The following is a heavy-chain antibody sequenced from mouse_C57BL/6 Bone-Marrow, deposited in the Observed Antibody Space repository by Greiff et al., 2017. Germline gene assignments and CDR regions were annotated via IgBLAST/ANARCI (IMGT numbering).Heavy chain of an antibody. CDR1: GYTFTSYW. V-gene: IGHV1-64*01. CDR3: ANLSRYFDV. J-gene: IGHJ1*03. D-gene: IGHD1-1*01. CDR2: IHPNSGST. Sequence: QVQLQQPGAELVKPGASVKLSCKASGYTFTSYWMHWVKQRPGQGLEWIGMIHPNSGSTNSNEKFKSKAPLTVDKSSSTAYMQLSSLTSEDSAVYYCANLSRYFDVWGTGTTVTVSS.